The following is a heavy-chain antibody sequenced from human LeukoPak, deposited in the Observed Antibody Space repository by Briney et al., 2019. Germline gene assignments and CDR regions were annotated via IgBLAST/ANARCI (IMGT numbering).Heavy chain of an antibody. D-gene: IGHD3-3*01. Sequence: ASVNVSCKASGYTFTSYYMHWVRQAPGQGLEWMGIINPSGGSTSYAQKFQGRVTMTRDTSTSTVYMELSSLRSEDTAVYYCARDGGHRYYDFWSGSLSYYYGMDVWGQGTTVTVSS. CDR1: GYTFTSYY. CDR3: ARDGGHRYYDFWSGSLSYYYGMDV. V-gene: IGHV1-46*01. CDR2: INPSGGST. J-gene: IGHJ6*02.